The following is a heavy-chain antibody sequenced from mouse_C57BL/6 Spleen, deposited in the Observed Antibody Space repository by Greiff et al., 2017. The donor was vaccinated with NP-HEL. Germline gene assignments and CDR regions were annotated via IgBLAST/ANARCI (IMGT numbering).Heavy chain of an antibody. J-gene: IGHJ1*03. Sequence: QVQLQQSGAELARPGASVKMSCKASGNTFTSYTLHWVKQRPGQGLEWIGYINPSSGYTKYNQKFKDKATLTADKSSSTAYMQLSSLTSEDSAVYYCARTGGYFDVWGTGTTVTVSS. CDR2: INPSSGYT. CDR1: GNTFTSYT. CDR3: ARTGGYFDV. V-gene: IGHV1-4*01.